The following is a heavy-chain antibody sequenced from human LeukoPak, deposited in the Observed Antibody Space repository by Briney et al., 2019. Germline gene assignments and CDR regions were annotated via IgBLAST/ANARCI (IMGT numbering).Heavy chain of an antibody. V-gene: IGHV3-23*01. CDR1: GFTFSSYA. Sequence: PGGSLRLSCAASGFTFSSYAMSWVRQAPGKGLEWVSTISGSGGSTYYADSVKGRFTISRDNSKNTLYLQMNSLRAEDTAVYYCAKDKGAQNHFYYYGMDVWGQGTTVTVSS. D-gene: IGHD4/OR15-4a*01. CDR2: ISGSGGST. J-gene: IGHJ6*02. CDR3: AKDKGAQNHFYYYGMDV.